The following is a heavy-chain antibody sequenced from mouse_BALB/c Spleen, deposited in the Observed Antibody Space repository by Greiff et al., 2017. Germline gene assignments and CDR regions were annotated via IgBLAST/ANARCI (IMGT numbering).Heavy chain of an antibody. J-gene: IGHJ2*01. CDR3: AAYGLFDY. CDR2: IYPGGGYT. CDR1: GYTFTNYW. Sequence: QVQLKESGAELVRPGTSVKISCKASGYTFTNYWLGWVKQRPGHGLEWIGDIYPGGGYTNYNEKFKGKATLTADTSSSTAYMQLSSLTSEDSAVYFCAAYGLFDYWGQGTTLTVSS. D-gene: IGHD1-2*01. V-gene: IGHV1-63*02.